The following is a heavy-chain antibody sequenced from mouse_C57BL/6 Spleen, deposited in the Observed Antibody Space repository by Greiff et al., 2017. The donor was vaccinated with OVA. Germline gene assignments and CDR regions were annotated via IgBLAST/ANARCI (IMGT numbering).Heavy chain of an antibody. Sequence: EVKVEESGPGLVKPSQSLSLTCSVTGYSITSGYYWNWIRQFPGNKLEWMGYISYDGSNNYNPSLKNRISITRDTSKNQFFLKLNSVTTEDTATYYCARAIPLYAMDYWGQGTSVTVSS. J-gene: IGHJ4*01. V-gene: IGHV3-6*01. CDR3: ARAIPLYAMDY. CDR2: ISYDGSN. CDR1: GYSITSGYY.